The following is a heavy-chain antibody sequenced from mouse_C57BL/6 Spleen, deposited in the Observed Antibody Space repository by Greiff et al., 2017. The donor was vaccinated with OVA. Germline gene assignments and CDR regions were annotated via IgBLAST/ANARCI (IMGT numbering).Heavy chain of an antibody. CDR1: GYTFTSYW. D-gene: IGHD2-4*01. V-gene: IGHV1-50*01. J-gene: IGHJ3*01. CDR3: APGGNYDYDVAY. Sequence: QVQLQQPGAELVKPGASVKLSCKASGYTFTSYWMQWVKQRPGQGLEWIGEIDPSDSYTNYNQKFKGKATLTADTSSSTAYMQLSSLTSEDSAVYYCAPGGNYDYDVAYWGQGTLVTVSA. CDR2: IDPSDSYT.